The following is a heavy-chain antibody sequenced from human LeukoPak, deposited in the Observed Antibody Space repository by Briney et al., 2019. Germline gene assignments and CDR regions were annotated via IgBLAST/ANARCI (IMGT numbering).Heavy chain of an antibody. CDR3: ARKGATTYYFEC. CDR2: VYYSGST. J-gene: IGHJ4*02. Sequence: PSETLSLTCTVSGGSINIINYYWGWIRQPPGEGLEWIGSVYYSGSTYYNPSLKSRVTISVDTSKNQFSLNLSSVTAADTAVYCCARKGATTYYFECWGQGTLVTVSS. CDR1: GGSINIINYY. V-gene: IGHV4-39*07. D-gene: IGHD5-24*01.